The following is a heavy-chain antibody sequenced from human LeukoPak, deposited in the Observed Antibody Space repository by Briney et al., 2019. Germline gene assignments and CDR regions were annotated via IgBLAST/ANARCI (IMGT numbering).Heavy chain of an antibody. Sequence: GGSLRLSCAASGFTFSSYAMHWVRQAPGKGLEWVAVISYDGSNKYYADSVKGRFTISRDNSKNTLYLQMNSLRAEDTAVYYCARVYLQWYDAFDIWGQGTMVTVSS. V-gene: IGHV3-30-3*01. CDR1: GFTFSSYA. CDR3: ARVYLQWYDAFDI. J-gene: IGHJ3*02. D-gene: IGHD2-8*01. CDR2: ISYDGSNK.